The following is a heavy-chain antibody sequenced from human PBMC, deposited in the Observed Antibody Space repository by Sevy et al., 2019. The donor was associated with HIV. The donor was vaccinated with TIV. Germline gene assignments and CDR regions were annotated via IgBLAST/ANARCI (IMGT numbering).Heavy chain of an antibody. CDR2: ISAYSGNT. Sequence: ASVNVSCKTSGYMFTIYGITWVRQAPGQGLEWMGWISAYSGNTNYAQKLQDRVTMTTDTSTSTAYMELRSLGSDDTAVYYCTRDNGHSQYGAFDFWGQGTMVTVSS. CDR3: TRDNGHSQYGAFDF. D-gene: IGHD4-17*01. CDR1: GYMFTIYG. J-gene: IGHJ3*01. V-gene: IGHV1-18*01.